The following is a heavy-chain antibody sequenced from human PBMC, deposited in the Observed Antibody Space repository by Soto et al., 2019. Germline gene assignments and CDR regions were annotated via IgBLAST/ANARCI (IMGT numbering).Heavy chain of an antibody. V-gene: IGHV3-7*01. CDR3: VRGGSNYAS. CDR1: GFTFSDSW. D-gene: IGHD4-4*01. Sequence: EVQLVESGGGLVQPGGSLRLSCTASGFTFSDSWMTWVRQAPGKGLEWVARIKPDESEKKYADSVKGRFSISRDNAKYSMYLQMDSLRGADTAVYYCVRGGSNYASWGQGTLVTVSA. J-gene: IGHJ5*02. CDR2: IKPDESEK.